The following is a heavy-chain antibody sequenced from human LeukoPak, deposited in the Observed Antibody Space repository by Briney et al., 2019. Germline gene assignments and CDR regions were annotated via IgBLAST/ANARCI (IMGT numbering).Heavy chain of an antibody. J-gene: IGHJ3*02. CDR3: ARGGYCIGGSCYPPSDAFDS. Sequence: PSQTLSLTCTVSGGSISSGSYYWSWIRQPAGKGLEWIGRIYTSGSTNYHPTLKSLVTISEDTSKNQFSLKLSSVTAADTAVYYCARGGYCIGGSCYPPSDAFDSWGQGTMVTVSS. CDR1: GGSISSGSYY. V-gene: IGHV4-61*02. CDR2: IYTSGST. D-gene: IGHD2-15*01.